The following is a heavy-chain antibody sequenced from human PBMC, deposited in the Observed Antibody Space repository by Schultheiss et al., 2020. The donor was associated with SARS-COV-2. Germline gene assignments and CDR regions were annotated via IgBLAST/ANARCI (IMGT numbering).Heavy chain of an antibody. V-gene: IGHV3-33*01. CDR3: ASLRGYSFGHWYFDL. J-gene: IGHJ2*01. CDR2: IWYDGSNK. D-gene: IGHD5-18*01. CDR1: GFTFSTYG. Sequence: GGSLRLSCAASGFTFSTYGMHWVRQAPGKGLEWVAVIWYDGSNKYYADSVKGRFTISRDNSKNTLNLQMNSLRAEDTALYYCASLRGYSFGHWYFDLWGRGTLVTVSS.